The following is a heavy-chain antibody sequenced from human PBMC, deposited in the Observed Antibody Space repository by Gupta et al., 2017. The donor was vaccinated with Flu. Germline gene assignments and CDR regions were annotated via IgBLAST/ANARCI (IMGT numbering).Heavy chain of an antibody. CDR2: ISSSGSTI. D-gene: IGHD2-2*01. CDR3: ARDLEYQLSWESYYYYGMDV. J-gene: IGHJ6*02. V-gene: IGHV3-48*03. Sequence: EVQLVESGGGLVQPGGSLRLSCAASGFTFSSYEMNWVRQAPGKGLEWVSYISSSGSTIYYADSVKGRFTISRDNAKNSLYLQMNSLRAEDTAVYYCARDLEYQLSWESYYYYGMDVWGQGTTVTVSS. CDR1: GFTFSSYE.